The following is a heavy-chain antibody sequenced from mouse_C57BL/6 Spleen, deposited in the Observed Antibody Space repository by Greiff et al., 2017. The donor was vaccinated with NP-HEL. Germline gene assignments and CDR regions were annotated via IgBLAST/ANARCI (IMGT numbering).Heavy chain of an antibody. Sequence: ESGPGLVKPSQSLSLTCSVTGYSITSGYYWNWIRQFPGNKLEWMGYISYDGSNNYNPSLKNRISITRDTSKNQFFLKLNSVTTEDTATYYCASLITTVVGAMDYWGQGTSVTVSS. CDR2: ISYDGSN. V-gene: IGHV3-6*01. CDR1: GYSITSGYY. J-gene: IGHJ4*01. D-gene: IGHD1-1*01. CDR3: ASLITTVVGAMDY.